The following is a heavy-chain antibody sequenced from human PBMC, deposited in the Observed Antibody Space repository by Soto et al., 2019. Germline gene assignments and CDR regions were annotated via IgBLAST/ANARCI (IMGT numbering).Heavy chain of an antibody. V-gene: IGHV1-69*13. D-gene: IGHD2-15*01. CDR2: INPIFGTA. J-gene: IGHJ6*02. Sequence: SVKVSCKASGCTFSSYAIRWVGQAPGKGLEWMGGINPIFGTANYAQKFQGRVTITADESTSTAYMELSSLRSEDTAVYYCASGKFYCSGGSCYSRDYYGMDVWGQGTTVTVSS. CDR1: GCTFSSYA. CDR3: ASGKFYCSGGSCYSRDYYGMDV.